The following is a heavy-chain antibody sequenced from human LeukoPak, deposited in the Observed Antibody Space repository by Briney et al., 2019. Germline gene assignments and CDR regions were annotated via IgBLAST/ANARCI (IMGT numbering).Heavy chain of an antibody. CDR2: ISYDGSNK. Sequence: GGSLRLSCAASGFTFSSYAMHWVRQAPGKGLEWVAVISYDGSNKYYADSVKGRFTISRDNAKNSLYLQMNSLRAEDTALYFCTMRIAVAGSLDYWGQGTLVTVSS. CDR1: GFTFSSYA. CDR3: TMRIAVAGSLDY. D-gene: IGHD6-19*01. V-gene: IGHV3-30*04. J-gene: IGHJ4*02.